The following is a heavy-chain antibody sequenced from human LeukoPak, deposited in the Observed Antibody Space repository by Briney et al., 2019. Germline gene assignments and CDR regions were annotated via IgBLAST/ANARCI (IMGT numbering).Heavy chain of an antibody. V-gene: IGHV4-4*07. CDR3: ARDSPVLWGPYYNDSSGYYLKPYYFDY. CDR1: GGSISSYY. J-gene: IGHJ4*02. D-gene: IGHD3-22*01. CDR2: IYTSGST. Sequence: SETLSLTCTVSGGSISSYYWSWIRQPAGKGLEWIGRIYTSGSTNYNPSLKSRVTMSVDTSKNQFSLKLSSVTAADTAVYYCARDSPVLWGPYYNDSSGYYLKPYYFDYWGQGTLVTVSS.